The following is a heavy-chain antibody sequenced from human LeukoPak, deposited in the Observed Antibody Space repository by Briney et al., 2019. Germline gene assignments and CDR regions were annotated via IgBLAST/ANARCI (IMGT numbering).Heavy chain of an antibody. CDR3: ASLCGGDCSLTNFDI. CDR1: GFTFSSYA. J-gene: IGHJ3*02. CDR2: ISGSGGST. D-gene: IGHD2-21*01. V-gene: IGHV3-23*01. Sequence: PGGSLRLSCAASGFTFSSYAMSWVRQAPGKGLEWVSAISGSGGSTYYADSVKGRFTISRDNAKNSLYLQMNSLRDEDTAVYYCASLCGGDCSLTNFDIWGQGTMVTVSS.